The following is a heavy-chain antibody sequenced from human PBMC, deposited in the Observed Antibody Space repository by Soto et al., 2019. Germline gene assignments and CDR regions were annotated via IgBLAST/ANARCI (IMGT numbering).Heavy chain of an antibody. CDR1: GYTFTSYG. D-gene: IGHD6-13*01. CDR2: ISAYNGNT. V-gene: IGHV1-18*01. J-gene: IGHJ4*02. CDR3: ASGRGAYSSSWSYFDY. Sequence: ASVKVSCKASGYTFTSYGISWVRQAPGQGLEWMGWISAYNGNTNYAQKLQGRVTMTTDTSTSTAYMELRSLRSDDTAVYYCASGRGAYSSSWSYFDYWGQGTLVTVSS.